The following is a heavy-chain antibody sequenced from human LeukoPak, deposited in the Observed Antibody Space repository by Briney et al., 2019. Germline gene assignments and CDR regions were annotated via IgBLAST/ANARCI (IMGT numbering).Heavy chain of an antibody. V-gene: IGHV1-69*05. D-gene: IGHD6-13*01. CDR2: IIPIFGTA. J-gene: IGHJ4*02. CDR1: GGTFSSYA. Sequence: ASVKVSCKASGGTFSSYAISWVRQAPGQGLEWMGGIIPIFGTANYAQKFQGRVTITTDESTSTAYMELRSLRSDDTAVYYCARGDPLGIAAATDYWGQGTLVTVSS. CDR3: ARGDPLGIAAATDY.